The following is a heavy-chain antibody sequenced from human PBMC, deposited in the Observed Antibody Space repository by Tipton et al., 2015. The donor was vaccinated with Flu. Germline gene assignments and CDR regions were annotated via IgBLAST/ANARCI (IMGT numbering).Heavy chain of an antibody. CDR3: ARGPYYDSSGGHDY. J-gene: IGHJ4*02. CDR2: INHSGST. V-gene: IGHV4-34*01. Sequence: LRLSCAVYGGSFSGYYWSWIRQPPGKGLEWIGEINHSGSTNYNPSLKSRVTISVDTSKNQFSLKLSSVTAADTAVYYCARGPYYDSSGGHDYWGQGTLVTVSS. D-gene: IGHD3-22*01. CDR1: GGSFSGYY.